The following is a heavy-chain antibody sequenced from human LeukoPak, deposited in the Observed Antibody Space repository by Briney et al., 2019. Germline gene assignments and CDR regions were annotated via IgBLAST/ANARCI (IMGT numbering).Heavy chain of an antibody. CDR2: IYYSRIT. D-gene: IGHD6-13*01. Sequence: PSETLSLTCTVSGVSVSIGMYYCSWVRQPPGKGLEGIRYIYYSRITNYNPSLKSRVTISVDPSKTQFSLKLSSVTAADTAVYYCAREAGIAAAGTGVGTFAYWGPGTLVTVSS. CDR3: AREAGIAAAGTGVGTFAY. CDR1: GVSVSIGMYY. J-gene: IGHJ4*02. V-gene: IGHV4-61*01.